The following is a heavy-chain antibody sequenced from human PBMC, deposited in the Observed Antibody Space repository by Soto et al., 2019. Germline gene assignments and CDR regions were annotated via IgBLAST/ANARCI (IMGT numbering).Heavy chain of an antibody. J-gene: IGHJ5*02. Sequence: SETLSLTCAVYGGSFSGYYWSWIRQPPGKGLEWIGEINHSGSTNYNPSLKSRVTISVDTSKNQFSLKLSSVTAADTAVYYCARRHQNYDFWSGYYEGGFRNNWFDPWGQGTLVTVSS. CDR3: ARRHQNYDFWSGYYEGGFRNNWFDP. V-gene: IGHV4-34*01. CDR1: GGSFSGYY. D-gene: IGHD3-3*01. CDR2: INHSGST.